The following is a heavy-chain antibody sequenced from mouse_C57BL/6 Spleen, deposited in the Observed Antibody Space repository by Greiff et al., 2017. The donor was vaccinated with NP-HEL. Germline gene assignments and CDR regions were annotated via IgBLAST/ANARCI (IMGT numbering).Heavy chain of an antibody. J-gene: IGHJ3*01. V-gene: IGHV1-69*01. CDR2: IDPSDSYT. CDR3: ARSGQLRLPWFAY. Sequence: QVQLQQPGAELVMPGASVKLSCKASGYTFTSYWMHWVKQRPGQGLEWIGEIDPSDSYTNYNQKFKGKSTLTVDKSSSTAHMQLSSLTSEDSAVYYCARSGQLRLPWFAYWGQGTLVTVSA. CDR1: GYTFTSYW. D-gene: IGHD3-2*02.